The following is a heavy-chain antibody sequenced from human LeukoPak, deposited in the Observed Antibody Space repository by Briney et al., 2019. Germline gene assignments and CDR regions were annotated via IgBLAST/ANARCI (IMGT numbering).Heavy chain of an antibody. CDR3: ARHEDMNSASDY. Sequence: SVKVSCKASGYTFTSYGFSWVRQAPGQGLEWMGGIIPIFGTANYAQKFQGRVTITADKSTSTAYMELSSLRSEDTAVYYCARHEDMNSASDYWGQGTLVTVSS. CDR1: GYTFTSYG. CDR2: IIPIFGTA. D-gene: IGHD2-15*01. V-gene: IGHV1-69*06. J-gene: IGHJ4*02.